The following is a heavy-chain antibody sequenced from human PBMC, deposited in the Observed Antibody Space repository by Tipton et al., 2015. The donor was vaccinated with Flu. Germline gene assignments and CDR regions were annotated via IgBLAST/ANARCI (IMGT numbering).Heavy chain of an antibody. Sequence: TLSLTCTVSGGSVNIENSYWVWIRQSLGRGLEWVATIYNTGFTNYNPSLRSRVTVSLDMSKNQFSLNVSLLTAADTAIYFCARGNWNSNPDNWFDPWGQGTLVTVSS. V-gene: IGHV4-39*07. CDR1: GGSVNIENSY. CDR2: IYNTGFT. D-gene: IGHD1-1*01. J-gene: IGHJ5*02. CDR3: ARGNWNSNPDNWFDP.